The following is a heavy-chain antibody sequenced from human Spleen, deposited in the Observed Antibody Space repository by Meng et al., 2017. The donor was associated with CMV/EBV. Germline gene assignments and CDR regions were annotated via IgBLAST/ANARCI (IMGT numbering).Heavy chain of an antibody. J-gene: IGHJ4*02. Sequence: SGFTFSDYGLGWVRQAPGKGLEWVSSISSAGTYIYYGNSLKGRFTISRDNAKNSLYLQMKSLRADDTAIYYCARARGVPAGSYYFDFWGQGTLVTVSS. CDR1: GFTFSDYG. CDR3: ARARGVPAGSYYFDF. V-gene: IGHV3-21*01. D-gene: IGHD2-2*01. CDR2: ISSAGTYI.